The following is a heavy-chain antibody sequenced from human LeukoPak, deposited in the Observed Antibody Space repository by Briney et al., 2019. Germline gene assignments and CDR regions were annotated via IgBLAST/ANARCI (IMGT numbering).Heavy chain of an antibody. CDR3: ARDLGFAGYSYGKSLDAFDI. CDR2: IYYSGST. V-gene: IGHV4-59*12. CDR1: GGSISSYY. Sequence: PSGTLSLTCTVSGGSISSYYWSWIRQPPGKGLEWIGYIYYSGSTYYNPSLKSRVTISVDTSKNQFSLKLSSVTAADTAVYYCARDLGFAGYSYGKSLDAFDIWGQGTMVTVSS. D-gene: IGHD5-18*01. J-gene: IGHJ3*02.